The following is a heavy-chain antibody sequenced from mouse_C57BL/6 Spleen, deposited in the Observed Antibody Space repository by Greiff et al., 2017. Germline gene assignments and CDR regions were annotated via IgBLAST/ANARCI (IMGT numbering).Heavy chain of an antibody. CDR2: ISSGSSTI. CDR1: GFTFSDYG. D-gene: IGHD1-1*01. Sequence: EVKVEESGGGLVKPGGSLKLSCAASGFTFSDYGMHWVRQAPEKGLEWVAYISSGSSTIYYADTVKGRFTISRDNAKNTLFLQMTSLRSEDTAMYYCARQTTVVAFDYWGQGTTLTVSS. J-gene: IGHJ2*01. CDR3: ARQTTVVAFDY. V-gene: IGHV5-17*01.